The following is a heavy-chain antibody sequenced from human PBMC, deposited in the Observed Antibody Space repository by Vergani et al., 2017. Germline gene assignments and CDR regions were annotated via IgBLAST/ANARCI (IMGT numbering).Heavy chain of an antibody. J-gene: IGHJ4*02. CDR1: GGTFSSYT. CDR2: IIPILGIA. D-gene: IGHD2-2*03. V-gene: IGHV1-69*02. Sequence: QVQLVHSGAEVKKPGSSVKVSCKASGGTFSSYTISWVRQAPGQGLEWMGRIIPILGIANYAQKFQGRVTITADKSTSTAYMELSSLRSDDTAVYYCARGGGYFSSTSCSSDYWGQGTLVTVSS. CDR3: ARGGGYFSSTSCSSDY.